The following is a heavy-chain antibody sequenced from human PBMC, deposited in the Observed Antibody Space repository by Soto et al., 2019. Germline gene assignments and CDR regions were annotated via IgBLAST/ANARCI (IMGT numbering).Heavy chain of an antibody. CDR3: ARIPYSGYDSSFAFDI. Sequence: GPTLVNPTQTLTLTCTFSGFSLSTSGMCVSWIRQPPGKALEWLARIDWDDDKYYSTSLKTRLTISKDTSKNQVVLTMTNMDPVDTATYYCARIPYSGYDSSFAFDIWGQGTMVTVSS. D-gene: IGHD5-12*01. CDR1: GFSLSTSGMC. V-gene: IGHV2-70*11. CDR2: IDWDDDK. J-gene: IGHJ3*02.